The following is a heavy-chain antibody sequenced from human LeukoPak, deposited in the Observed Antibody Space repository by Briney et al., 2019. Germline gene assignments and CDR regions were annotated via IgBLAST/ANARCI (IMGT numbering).Heavy chain of an antibody. CDR1: GFTFSSYA. CDR3: AKTGAYGDYDTYYGMDV. CDR2: VSGSGSST. V-gene: IGHV3-23*01. D-gene: IGHD4-17*01. Sequence: GGSLRLSCAASGFTFSSYAMSWVRQAPGKGLEWVSAVSGSGSSTYYADSVKGRFTISRDNSKNTLYLQMNSLRAEDTAVYYCAKTGAYGDYDTYYGMDVWGQGTTVTVSS. J-gene: IGHJ6*02.